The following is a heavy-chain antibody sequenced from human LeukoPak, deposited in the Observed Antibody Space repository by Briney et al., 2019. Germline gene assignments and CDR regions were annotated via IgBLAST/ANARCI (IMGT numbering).Heavy chain of an antibody. CDR1: GFTFSSYW. D-gene: IGHD6-13*01. CDR3: ARDRIAAAGTDYDY. Sequence: GGSLRLSCAASGFTFSSYWMTWIRQAPGKGLEWVANIKGDESAKYYVDSVKGRFTTSRDNAYNSLYLQMDSLRAEDTAVYYCARDRIAAAGTDYDYWGQGALVTVSS. V-gene: IGHV3-7*01. CDR2: IKGDESAK. J-gene: IGHJ4*02.